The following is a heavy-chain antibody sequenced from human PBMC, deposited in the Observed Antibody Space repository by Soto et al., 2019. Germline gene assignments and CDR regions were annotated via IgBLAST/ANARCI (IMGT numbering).Heavy chain of an antibody. V-gene: IGHV3-48*03. CDR1: AFSFSNYE. J-gene: IGHJ6*04. D-gene: IGHD2-15*01. CDR3: ARARVADRYGLDV. Sequence: GGSLIVSCEASAFSFSNYEMKWVRQAPGKGLEWLSYISDSGTDIYYADSVKGRFTISRDNSKNSLYLQMNSLTAEDTAVYYCARARVADRYGLDVWGTGTTVTVSS. CDR2: ISDSGTDI.